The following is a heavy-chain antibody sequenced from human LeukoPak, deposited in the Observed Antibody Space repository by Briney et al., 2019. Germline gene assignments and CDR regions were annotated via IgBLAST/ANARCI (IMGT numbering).Heavy chain of an antibody. V-gene: IGHV4-39*01. J-gene: IGHJ5*02. CDR3: ASHARDRRGYKGHFA. Sequence: SETLSLTCTVSGGSISSCSYYWGWIRQPPGKGLEWIGSIYYSGSTYYNPSVKSRVTISVDTSKNQFSLKLSSVTAADTAVYYSASHARDRRGYKGHFACVQGSLVTVSS. D-gene: IGHD5-24*01. CDR1: GGSISSCSYY. CDR2: IYYSGST.